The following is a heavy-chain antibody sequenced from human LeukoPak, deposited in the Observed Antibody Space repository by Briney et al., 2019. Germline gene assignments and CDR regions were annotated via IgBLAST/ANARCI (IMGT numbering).Heavy chain of an antibody. J-gene: IGHJ4*02. D-gene: IGHD6-13*01. CDR1: GDSVSSNSAA. CDR3: ARDSGSSNFHY. Sequence: SQTLSLTCAISGDSVSSNSAAWSWIRQSPSRGLEWLGTTYYSSKWYNDHALSVNSRITINPDTSKNRFNLQLNSVTPEDTAVYYCARDSGSSNFHYWGQGTLVTVSS. CDR2: TYYSSKWYN. V-gene: IGHV6-1*01.